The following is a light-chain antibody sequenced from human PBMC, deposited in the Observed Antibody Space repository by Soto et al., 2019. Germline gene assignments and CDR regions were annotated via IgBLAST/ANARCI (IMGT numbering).Light chain of an antibody. J-gene: IGKJ1*01. CDR1: RSVSTF. V-gene: IGKV3-15*01. Sequence: ETVVTQFPATLSVSPGESATLSCRASRSVSTFLAWYQQKPGQAPRLLIYGASTRAAGVSARFSGGGSGTEFTRTISSLQSEDFAVYFCQQYNNWPRTFGQGTKVEIK. CDR3: QQYNNWPRT. CDR2: GAS.